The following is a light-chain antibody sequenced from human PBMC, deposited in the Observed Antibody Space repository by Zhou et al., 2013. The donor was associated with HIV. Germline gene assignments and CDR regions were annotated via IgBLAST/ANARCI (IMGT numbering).Light chain of an antibody. J-gene: IGKJ1*01. CDR1: QSVSSSY. Sequence: EIVLTQSPGTLSLSPGGRATLSCRASQSVSSSYLMWYQQKPGQAPRLLMYGASSRATGIPDRFTGSGSGTDFTLTISRLEPEDFAVYYCQLYSTSPPAWTFGRGTKLEIQ. CDR2: GAS. CDR3: QLYSTSPPAWT. V-gene: IGKV3-20*01.